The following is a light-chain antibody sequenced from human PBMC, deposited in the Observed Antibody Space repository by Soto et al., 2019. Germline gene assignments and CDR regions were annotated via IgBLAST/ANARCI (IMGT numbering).Light chain of an antibody. V-gene: IGLV2-14*01. CDR2: EVS. CDR1: SSDVGAYNS. Sequence: QSALAQPASVSGSPGQSITISCTGTSSDVGAYNSVSWYQQHPGQAPHLMIYEVSNRPSGVSNRFSGSKSGNTDSLTISGLQAEDDTDYYCSSYTSTGAWVFGGGTKVTVL. J-gene: IGLJ3*02. CDR3: SSYTSTGAWV.